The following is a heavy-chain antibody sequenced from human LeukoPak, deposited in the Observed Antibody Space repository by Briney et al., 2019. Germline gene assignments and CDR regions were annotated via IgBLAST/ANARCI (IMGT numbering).Heavy chain of an antibody. D-gene: IGHD1-20*01. CDR2: ISSSGSTI. Sequence: PGGSLRLSCAASGFTFSDYYMSWLRQAPGKGLEWVSYISSSGSTIYYADSVKGRFTISRDNAKNSLYLQMNSLRAEDTAVYYCASLPHYNWNPSYYFDYWGQGTLVTVSS. J-gene: IGHJ4*02. V-gene: IGHV3-11*01. CDR1: GFTFSDYY. CDR3: ASLPHYNWNPSYYFDY.